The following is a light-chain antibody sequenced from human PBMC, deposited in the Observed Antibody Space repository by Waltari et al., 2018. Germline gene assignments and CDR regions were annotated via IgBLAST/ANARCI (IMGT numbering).Light chain of an antibody. CDR2: SNN. CDR1: SSNIGSNT. CDR3: AAWDDSLNGV. J-gene: IGLJ3*02. Sequence: QSVLTQPPSASGTPGQRVTISCSGSSSNIGSNTVNWYQQLPGTAPKLLIYSNNQRPSGVPDRCSGSKSGTSASLAISGLQSEDEADYYFAAWDDSLNGVFGGGTKLTVL. V-gene: IGLV1-44*01.